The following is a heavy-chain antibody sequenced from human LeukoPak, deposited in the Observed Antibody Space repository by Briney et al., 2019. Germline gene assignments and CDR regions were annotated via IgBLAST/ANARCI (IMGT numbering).Heavy chain of an antibody. CDR1: GGSISSYY. CDR2: IYTSGST. J-gene: IGHJ3*02. CDR3: ARDLVTVTKGFDI. Sequence: SETLSLTCTVSGGSISSYYWSWIRQPPGKGLEWIGYIYTSGSTKYNPSLKSRVTISIDTPKNQFSLKLRSVTAADTAVYYCARDLVTVTKGFDIWGQGTMVSVSS. D-gene: IGHD4-17*01. V-gene: IGHV4-59*01.